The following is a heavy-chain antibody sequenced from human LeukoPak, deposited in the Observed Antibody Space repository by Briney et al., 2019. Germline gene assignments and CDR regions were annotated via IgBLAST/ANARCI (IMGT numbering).Heavy chain of an antibody. V-gene: IGHV3-23*01. CDR3: AGGGFGEAYYYYYMDV. Sequence: GGSLRLSCAASRFTFSSYAMSWVRQAPRKGLEWVSAISGSGGSTYYADSVKGRFTISRDNSKKTLYLQMDSLRGEDTAVYYWAGGGFGEAYYYYYMDVWGKGTTVTVSS. CDR2: ISGSGGST. CDR1: RFTFSSYA. D-gene: IGHD3-10*01. J-gene: IGHJ6*03.